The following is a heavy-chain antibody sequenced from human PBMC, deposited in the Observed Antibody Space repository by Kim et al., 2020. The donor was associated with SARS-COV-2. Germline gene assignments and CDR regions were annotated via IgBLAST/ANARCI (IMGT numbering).Heavy chain of an antibody. CDR1: GDSVSSNSAA. D-gene: IGHD3-9*01. CDR2: TYYRSKWYN. CDR3: ARARGVAYYDILTGYYSGLMYYFDY. Sequence: SQTLSLTCAISGDSVSSNSAAWNWIRQSPSRGLEWLGRTYYRSKWYNDYAVSVKSRITINPDTSKNQFSLQLNSVTPEDTAVYYCARARGVAYYDILTGYYSGLMYYFDYWGQGTLVTVSS. V-gene: IGHV6-1*01. J-gene: IGHJ4*02.